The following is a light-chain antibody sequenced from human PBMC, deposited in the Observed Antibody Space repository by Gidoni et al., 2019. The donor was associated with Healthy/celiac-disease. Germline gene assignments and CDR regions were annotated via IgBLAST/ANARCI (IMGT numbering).Light chain of an antibody. J-gene: IGLJ2*01. CDR3: QSYDSSLSGSRV. CDR1: SSKSGEGYD. V-gene: IGLV1-40*01. Sequence: QPVLTQPPSVSEAPGQGDTISCTGSSSKSGEGYDVHWYQQLPRTSPKLLIYGNSNRPSGVPDLFSGSKSGTSASLAITGLQAEDEADYYCQSYDSSLSGSRVFGGGTKLTVL. CDR2: GNS.